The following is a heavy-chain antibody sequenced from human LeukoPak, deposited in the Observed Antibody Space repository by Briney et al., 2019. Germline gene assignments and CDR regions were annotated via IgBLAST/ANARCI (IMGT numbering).Heavy chain of an antibody. V-gene: IGHV3-30*02. J-gene: IGHJ6*03. CDR1: GFTFRTYW. D-gene: IGHD6-13*01. CDR3: ARDGIAAAGDYYYYYMDV. Sequence: GGSLRLSCAVSGFTFRTYWMSWVRQAPGKGLEWVAFIRYDGSNKYYADSVKGRFTISRDNSKNTLYLQMNSLRAEDTAVYYCARDGIAAAGDYYYYYMDVWGKGTTVTISS. CDR2: IRYDGSNK.